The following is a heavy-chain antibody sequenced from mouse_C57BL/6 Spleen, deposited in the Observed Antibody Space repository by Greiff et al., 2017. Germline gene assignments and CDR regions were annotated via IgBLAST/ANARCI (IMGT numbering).Heavy chain of an antibody. J-gene: IGHJ2*01. CDR2: IRNKANGYTT. V-gene: IGHV7-3*01. D-gene: IGHD2-3*01. Sequence: EVKLMESGGGLVQPGGSLSLSCAASGFTFTDYYMSWVRQPPGKALEWLGFIRNKANGYTTEYSASVKGRFTISRDNSQSILYLQMNALRAEDSATYYCARSPRGYYDFDYWGQGTTLTVSS. CDR3: ARSPRGYYDFDY. CDR1: GFTFTDYY.